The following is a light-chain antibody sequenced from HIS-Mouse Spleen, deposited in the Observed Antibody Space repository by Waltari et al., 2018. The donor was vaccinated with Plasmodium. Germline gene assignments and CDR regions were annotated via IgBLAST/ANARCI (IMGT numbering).Light chain of an antibody. J-gene: IGKJ3*01. CDR2: GAS. CDR1: QSVRSN. V-gene: IGKV3-15*01. Sequence: EIVMTQSPATLSVSPGERATLSCRASQSVRSNLAWYQQKPGQAPRLLIYGASTRATGISARFSGSESGTEFTLTISSLQSEDFAVYYCQQYNNWSFTFGPGTKVDIK. CDR3: QQYNNWSFT.